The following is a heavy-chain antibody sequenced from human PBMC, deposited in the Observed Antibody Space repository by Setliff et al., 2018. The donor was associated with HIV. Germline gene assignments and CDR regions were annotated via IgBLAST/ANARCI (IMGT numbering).Heavy chain of an antibody. J-gene: IGHJ3*02. CDR1: AGAIRSYY. V-gene: IGHV4-59*12. CDR2: IFYGGNA. CDR3: ASTGHIEIDPLQPFEI. D-gene: IGHD5-12*01. Sequence: PSETLSLICTVSAGAIRSYYWSWIRQSPGKGLEWIGYIFYGGNANYSPSLKGRVTMSLDTSRNQFSLKLTSVTAADTAVYYCASTGHIEIDPLQPFEIWGQGTMVT.